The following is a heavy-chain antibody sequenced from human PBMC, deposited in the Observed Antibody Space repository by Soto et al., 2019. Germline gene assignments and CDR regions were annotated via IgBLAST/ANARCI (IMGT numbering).Heavy chain of an antibody. CDR2: MNPNSGNT. V-gene: IGHV1-8*01. CDR3: ARERTRGFDP. J-gene: IGHJ5*02. Sequence: QVHLVQSGAEVRKPGASVKVSCKASGYTFTSYDINWVRQATGQGLEWMGWMNPNSGNTAYAQKFQGRVTMTRNTSISTAHMELSSLRSEXXXVYYCARERTRGFDPWGQGTLVTVSS. CDR1: GYTFTSYD.